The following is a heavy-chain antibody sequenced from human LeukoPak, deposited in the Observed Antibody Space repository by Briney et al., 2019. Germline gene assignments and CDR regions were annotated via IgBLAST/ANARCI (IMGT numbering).Heavy chain of an antibody. J-gene: IGHJ6*02. Sequence: GGSLRLSCAASGFTFGSYWMSWVRQAPGKGLEWVANIKQDGSEKYYVDSVKGRFTISRDNAKNSLYLQMNSLRAEDTAVYYCARTGSKKYYYYYGMDVWGQGTTVTVSS. CDR1: GFTFGSYW. D-gene: IGHD2-2*01. CDR2: IKQDGSEK. CDR3: ARTGSKKYYYYYGMDV. V-gene: IGHV3-7*01.